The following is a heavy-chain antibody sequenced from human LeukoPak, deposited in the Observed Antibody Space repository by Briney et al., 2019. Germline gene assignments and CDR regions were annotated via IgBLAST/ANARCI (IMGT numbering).Heavy chain of an antibody. D-gene: IGHD6-6*01. V-gene: IGHV5-51*01. CDR1: GYSFTSYW. CDR2: IYPGDSDT. Sequence: GESLKISCKGSGYSFTSYWIGWVRQMPGKGLEWLVIIYPGDSDTRYSPSFQGQVTISSDKSISTAYLQLSTLKASDTALYYCARLGSIAVDYWGQGALVTV. J-gene: IGHJ4*02. CDR3: ARLGSIAVDY.